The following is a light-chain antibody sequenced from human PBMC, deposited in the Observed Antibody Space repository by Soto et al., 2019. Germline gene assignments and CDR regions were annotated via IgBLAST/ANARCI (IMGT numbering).Light chain of an antibody. CDR1: QGIDTH. J-gene: IGKJ3*01. CDR2: GAS. Sequence: DIQVTQSPSSLSASVGDRVTITCRASQGIDTHLAWYQQKPGKAPKLLIYGASTLPSGVPSRLSGSGSGTDFTLTLSSLQPEDVAYYYCQKYNSAPLTFGPGTRVDIK. V-gene: IGKV1-27*01. CDR3: QKYNSAPLT.